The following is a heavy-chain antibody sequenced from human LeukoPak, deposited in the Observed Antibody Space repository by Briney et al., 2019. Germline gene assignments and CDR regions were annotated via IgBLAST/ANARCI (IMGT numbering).Heavy chain of an antibody. CDR3: ASYYDSSGYYPRADY. CDR1: GFTFSNYS. V-gene: IGHV3-21*01. D-gene: IGHD3-22*01. Sequence: GGSLRLSCAASGFTFSNYSMNWVRQAPGKGLEWVSSISRSSSYIYYADSVKGRFTISRDNAKNSLYLQMNSLRAEDTAVYYCASYYDSSGYYPRADYWGQGTLVTVSS. CDR2: ISRSSSYI. J-gene: IGHJ4*02.